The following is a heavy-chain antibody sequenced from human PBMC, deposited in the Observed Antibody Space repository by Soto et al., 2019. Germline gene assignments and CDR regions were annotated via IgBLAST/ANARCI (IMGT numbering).Heavy chain of an antibody. CDR3: ARSKGPNYDFWSGYYILETEHKNNWFDP. J-gene: IGHJ5*02. CDR1: GFTFSDYY. Sequence: GGSLRLSCAASGFTFSDYYMSWIRQAPGKGLEWVSYISSSGSTIYYADSVKGRFTISRDNAKNSLYLQMNSLRAEDTAVYYCARSKGPNYDFWSGYYILETEHKNNWFDPWGQGTLVTVSS. D-gene: IGHD3-3*01. V-gene: IGHV3-11*01. CDR2: ISSSGSTI.